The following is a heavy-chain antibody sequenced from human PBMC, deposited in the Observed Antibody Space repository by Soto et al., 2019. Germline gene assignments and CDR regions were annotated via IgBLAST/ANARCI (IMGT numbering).Heavy chain of an antibody. Sequence: GGSLRLSCAASGVTFSSYSMNWVRQAPGKGLEWVSYISSSSSTIYYADSVKGRFTISRDNAKNSLYLQMNSLRDEDTAVYYYARDHNVLGSYAPWFDPWGQGTLVTVSS. D-gene: IGHD3-16*01. CDR2: ISSSSSTI. J-gene: IGHJ5*02. CDR3: ARDHNVLGSYAPWFDP. CDR1: GVTFSSYS. V-gene: IGHV3-48*02.